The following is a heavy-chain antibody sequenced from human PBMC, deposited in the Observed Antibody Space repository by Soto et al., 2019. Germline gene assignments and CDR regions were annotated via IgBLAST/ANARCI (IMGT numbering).Heavy chain of an antibody. J-gene: IGHJ6*02. CDR1: GFTFSDYY. CDR3: ARTYGGYPPLYYGMDG. CDR2: ISSRDNTI. Sequence: QVHLVESGGDLVKPGGSLRLSCAASGFTFSDYYMNWIRQAPGKGLDWVSSISSRDNTIYYADSVQGRFTISRDNAKNPLYPQKNSPGAEDTAVYYCARTYGGYPPLYYGMDGWGQGTTVTVSS. D-gene: IGHD5-12*01. V-gene: IGHV3-11*01.